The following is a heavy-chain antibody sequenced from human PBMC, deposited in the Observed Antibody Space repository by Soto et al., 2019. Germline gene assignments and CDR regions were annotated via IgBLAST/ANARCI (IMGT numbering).Heavy chain of an antibody. D-gene: IGHD3-22*01. V-gene: IGHV4-39*01. CDR1: GATLVRSNYY. Sequence: SETLSLTCNVSGATLVRSNYYWDWIRQSPGKGLEWIGTTYYNGNAYYNPSLRSRVTMSVDTSKNQFSLKLMSVTAADTAVYYCARHFVAVVIKGWGYWGQGTLVTVSS. CDR2: TYYNGNA. J-gene: IGHJ4*02. CDR3: ARHFVAVVIKGWGY.